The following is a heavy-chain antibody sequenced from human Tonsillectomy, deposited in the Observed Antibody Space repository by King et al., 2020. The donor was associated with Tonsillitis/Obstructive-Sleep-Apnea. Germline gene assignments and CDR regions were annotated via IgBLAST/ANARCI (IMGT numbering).Heavy chain of an antibody. CDR1: GGSISSYY. D-gene: IGHD4-23*01. CDR2: IYYSGST. J-gene: IGHJ4*02. V-gene: IGHV4-59*08. CDR3: AGGFHGGDLDY. Sequence: VQLQESGPGLVKPSETLSLTCTVSGGSISSYYWSWIRQPPGKGLEWIGYIYYSGSTNYNPSLKSRFTISVYTSKKQFSLKLSSATAADPAVYYCAGGFHGGDLDYWGQGTLVTVSS.